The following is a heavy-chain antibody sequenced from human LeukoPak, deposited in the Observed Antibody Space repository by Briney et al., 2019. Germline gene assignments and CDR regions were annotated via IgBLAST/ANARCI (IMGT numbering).Heavy chain of an antibody. V-gene: IGHV1-8*01. J-gene: IGHJ4*02. D-gene: IGHD5-18*01. CDR2: MNPNSGNT. CDR1: GYTSTSYD. Sequence: GASVKVSRKSSGYTSTSYDINWVRQATGQGLEWMAWMNPNSGNTGYAQKFQGRVTMTMNTSIGTAYMELNSLRSEDTAVYYCARAASGVGYNYGPVGYWGQGTLVTVSS. CDR3: ARAASGVGYNYGPVGY.